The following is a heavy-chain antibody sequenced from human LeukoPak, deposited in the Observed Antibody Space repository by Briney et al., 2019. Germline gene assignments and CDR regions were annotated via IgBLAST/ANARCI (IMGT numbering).Heavy chain of an antibody. J-gene: IGHJ4*02. Sequence: GGSLRLSCAASGFTFSSYAMHWVRQAPGKGLEWVAVISYDGSNKYYADSVKGRFTISRDNSRNTLHLEMNSLRAEDTAVYSCAKASLRYFDWFSDYWGQGTLVTVSS. D-gene: IGHD3-9*01. CDR1: GFTFSSYA. V-gene: IGHV3-30*18. CDR2: ISYDGSNK. CDR3: AKASLRYFDWFSDY.